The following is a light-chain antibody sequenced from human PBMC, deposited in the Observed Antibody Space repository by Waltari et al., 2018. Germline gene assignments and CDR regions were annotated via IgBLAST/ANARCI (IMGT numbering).Light chain of an antibody. CDR3: CSYAGSYTWV. CDR2: DVF. CDR1: SSDIGSYNL. V-gene: IGLV2-23*02. Sequence: QPALTQPASVSASPGQSITISRTGASSDIGSYNLVPWYQQHPGKAPKLMVYDVFYRPSGVSNRFAASKSGNTASLTISGLQAEDEADYYCCSYAGSYTWVFGGGTKLTVL. J-gene: IGLJ3*02.